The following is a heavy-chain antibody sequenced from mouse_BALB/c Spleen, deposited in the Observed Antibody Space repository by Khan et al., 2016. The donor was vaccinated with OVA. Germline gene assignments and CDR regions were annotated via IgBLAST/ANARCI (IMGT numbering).Heavy chain of an antibody. J-gene: IGHJ3*01. V-gene: IGHV1-80*01. CDR1: GHAFSDYW. D-gene: IGHD2-3*01. CDR3: AIEGYDGYYRAWFAY. CDR2: IYPGDGDS. Sequence: QVQLQQSGAELVRPGSSVKISCKASGHAFSDYWMNWVKQRPGQGLEWIGQIYPGDGDSNYNGKFKGKATLTVDKASSTAYMQLSSLTSEDSAVYFCAIEGYDGYYRAWFAYWGQGTLVTVSA.